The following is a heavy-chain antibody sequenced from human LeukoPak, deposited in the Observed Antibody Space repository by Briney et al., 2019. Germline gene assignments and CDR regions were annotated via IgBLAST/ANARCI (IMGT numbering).Heavy chain of an antibody. V-gene: IGHV3-74*01. D-gene: IGHD3-9*01. CDR1: GSTFSSYW. J-gene: IGHJ6*02. Sequence: PGGSLRLSCAASGSTFSSYWMHWVRQAPGKGLVWVSRINSDGSSTTYADSVKGRFTISRDNAKNTLYLQINSLRAEDTAVYYCARDLTPTDYYYYGMDVWGQGTPVTVSS. CDR3: ARDLTPTDYYYYGMDV. CDR2: INSDGSST.